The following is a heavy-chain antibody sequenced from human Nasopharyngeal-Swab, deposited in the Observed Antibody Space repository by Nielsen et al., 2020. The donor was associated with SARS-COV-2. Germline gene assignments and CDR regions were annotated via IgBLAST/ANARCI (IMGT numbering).Heavy chain of an antibody. J-gene: IGHJ4*02. CDR2: IWYDGSNK. V-gene: IGHV3-30*02. CDR3: AKDKWSTGSYIDY. Sequence: GGSLRLSCAASGFTFSSYGMHWVRQAPGKGLEWVAVIWYDGSNKYYADSVKGRFTISRDNSKNTLYLQMNSLRAEDTAVYYCAKDKWSTGSYIDYWGQGALVTVSS. D-gene: IGHD1-26*01. CDR1: GFTFSSYG.